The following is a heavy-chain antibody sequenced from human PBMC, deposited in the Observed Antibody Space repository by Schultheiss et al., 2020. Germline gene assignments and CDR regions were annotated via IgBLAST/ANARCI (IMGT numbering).Heavy chain of an antibody. CDR2: IYYSGST. CDR3: ARHGDASGKDAFDI. CDR1: GGSISSSTSY. J-gene: IGHJ3*02. D-gene: IGHD3-10*01. Sequence: SETLSLTCSVSGGSISSSTSYWGWIRQPPGKGLEWIGTIYYSGSTYYNPSLTSRVTMSLDTSKNRFSLWLSSVTAADSAVYYCARHGDASGKDAFDIWGQGTMVTV. V-gene: IGHV4-39*01.